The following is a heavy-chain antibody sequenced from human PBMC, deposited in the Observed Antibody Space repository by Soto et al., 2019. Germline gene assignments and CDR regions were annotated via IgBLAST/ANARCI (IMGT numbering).Heavy chain of an antibody. CDR3: ARGSGSIAAAGIVYYYYYMDV. D-gene: IGHD6-13*01. V-gene: IGHV4-34*01. J-gene: IGHJ6*03. CDR1: GGSFSGYY. Sequence: QVQLQQWGAGLLKPSETLSLTCAVYGGSFSGYYWSWIRQPPGKGLEWIGEINHSGSTNYNPSLKSQVTISVDTSKNQFSLKLSSVTAADTAVYYCARGSGSIAAAGIVYYYYYMDVWGKGTTVTVSS. CDR2: INHSGST.